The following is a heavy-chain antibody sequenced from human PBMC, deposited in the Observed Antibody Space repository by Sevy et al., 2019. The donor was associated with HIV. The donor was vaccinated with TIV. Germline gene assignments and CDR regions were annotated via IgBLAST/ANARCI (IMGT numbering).Heavy chain of an antibody. Sequence: GGSLRLSCAASGFTFSSYDMHWVRQATGKGLEWVSAIGTAGDTYYPGSVKGRFTISRANAKNSLYLQMNSLRAGDTAVYYCARGFIMRAFDIWGQGTMVTVSS. CDR2: IGTAGDT. J-gene: IGHJ3*02. CDR1: GFTFSSYD. V-gene: IGHV3-13*01. D-gene: IGHD3-10*01. CDR3: ARGFIMRAFDI.